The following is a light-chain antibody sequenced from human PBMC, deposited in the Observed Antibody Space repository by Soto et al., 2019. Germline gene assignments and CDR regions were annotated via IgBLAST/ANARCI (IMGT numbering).Light chain of an antibody. CDR3: SSYTTSNTLEVV. Sequence: QSVLTQPASVSGSPGQSITISCTGTSSDVGGYNYVSWYQQHPGEAPKLMIYDVSNRPSGVSNRFSGSKSGNTASLTISGLQAEDEADYYCSSYTTSNTLEVVFGGGTKLTV. J-gene: IGLJ2*01. CDR2: DVS. CDR1: SSDVGGYNY. V-gene: IGLV2-14*01.